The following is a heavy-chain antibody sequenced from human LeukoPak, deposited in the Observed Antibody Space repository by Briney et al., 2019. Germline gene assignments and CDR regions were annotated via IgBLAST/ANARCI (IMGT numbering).Heavy chain of an antibody. V-gene: IGHV3-7*01. J-gene: IGHJ6*03. D-gene: IGHD6-19*01. CDR1: GFTFSSYW. Sequence: GGSLRLSCAASGFTFSSYWMSSVRQAPGKGLEGVANIKQDGSEKYYVDSVKGRFTISRHNTKSSLYLQMNSLRDEDTAVYYCARDPNDIIAVTGTDYYYYYMDVWGKGTTVTISS. CDR3: ARDPNDIIAVTGTDYYYYYMDV. CDR2: IKQDGSEK.